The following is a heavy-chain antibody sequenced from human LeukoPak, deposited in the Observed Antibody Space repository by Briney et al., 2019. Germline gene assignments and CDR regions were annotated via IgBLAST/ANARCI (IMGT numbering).Heavy chain of an antibody. CDR3: AKFRGATVTTWHFDY. CDR1: GFTFTSSA. D-gene: IGHD4-17*01. Sequence: ASVKVSCKAPGFTFTSSAVQWVRQARGQRLEWIGWIVVGSGNTNYAQKFQERVTITRDMSTSTAYMELSSLRSEDTAVYYCAKFRGATVTTWHFDYWGQGTLVTVSS. CDR2: IVVGSGNT. V-gene: IGHV1-58*01. J-gene: IGHJ4*02.